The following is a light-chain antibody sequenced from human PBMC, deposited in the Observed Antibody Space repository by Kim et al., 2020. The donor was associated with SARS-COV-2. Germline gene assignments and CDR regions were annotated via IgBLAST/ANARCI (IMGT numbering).Light chain of an antibody. Sequence: AAINCKSSQSVLYSSNNKNYLAWYQQKPGQPPKLLIYWASTRESGVPDRFSGSGSGTDFTLTITSLQAEDVAVYYCQQCYSTPRTFGGGTKVDIK. J-gene: IGKJ4*01. CDR2: WAS. CDR1: QSVLYSSNNKNY. V-gene: IGKV4-1*01. CDR3: QQCYSTPRT.